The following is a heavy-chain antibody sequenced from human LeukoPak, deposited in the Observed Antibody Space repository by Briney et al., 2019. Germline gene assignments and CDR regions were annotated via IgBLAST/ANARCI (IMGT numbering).Heavy chain of an antibody. Sequence: PGGSLRLSCAASGLTFSSYSMNWVRQAPGKGLEWVSSISSSSSYIYHADSVKGRFTISRDNAKNSLYLQMNSLRAEDTAVYYCARGRGGSGRRTGMDVWGQGTTVTVSS. CDR3: ARGRGGSGRRTGMDV. J-gene: IGHJ6*02. CDR1: GLTFSSYS. D-gene: IGHD2-15*01. CDR2: ISSSSSYI. V-gene: IGHV3-21*01.